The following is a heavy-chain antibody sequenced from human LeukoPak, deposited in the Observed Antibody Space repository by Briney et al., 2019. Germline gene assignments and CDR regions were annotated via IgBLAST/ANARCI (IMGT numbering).Heavy chain of an antibody. CDR2: TSAYNGDT. Sequence: ASVTASCKTSGYRFTNYGVHWVRQAPGQGLEWMGWTSAYNGDTKYGQKFQGRLTMTTDTSTSTAYLDVKSLRSEDTAVYYCARDLLQWQTNNWLAPWGQGTLVTVSS. CDR3: ARDLLQWQTNNWLAP. D-gene: IGHD6-19*01. CDR1: GYRFTNYG. V-gene: IGHV1-18*01. J-gene: IGHJ5*02.